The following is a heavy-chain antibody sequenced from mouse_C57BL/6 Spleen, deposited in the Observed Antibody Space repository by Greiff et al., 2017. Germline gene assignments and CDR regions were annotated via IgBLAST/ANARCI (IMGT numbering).Heavy chain of an antibody. V-gene: IGHV14-2*01. CDR2: IDPEDGET. CDR3: ARAYYYGSSTGYFDV. D-gene: IGHD1-1*01. Sequence: EVNLVESGAELVKPGASVKLSCTASGFNIKDYYMHWVKQRTEQGLEWIGRIDPEDGETKYAPKFQGKATITADTSSNTAYLQLSSLTSEDTAVYYCARAYYYGSSTGYFDVWGTGTTVTVSS. J-gene: IGHJ1*03. CDR1: GFNIKDYY.